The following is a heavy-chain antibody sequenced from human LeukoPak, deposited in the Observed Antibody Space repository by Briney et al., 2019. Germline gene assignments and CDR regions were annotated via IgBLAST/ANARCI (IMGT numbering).Heavy chain of an antibody. CDR2: INPNSGGT. CDR1: GYTFTGYY. CDR3: ARDNSVGDSAWWFDP. Sequence: ASVKVSCKAFGYTFTGYYMHWVRQAPGQGLEWMGWINPNSGGTNYAQKFQGRVTMTRDMATSTDYMEVSSLRSEDTAVYYCARDNSVGDSAWWFDPWGQGTLVTVSS. V-gene: IGHV1-2*02. J-gene: IGHJ5*02. D-gene: IGHD5-12*01.